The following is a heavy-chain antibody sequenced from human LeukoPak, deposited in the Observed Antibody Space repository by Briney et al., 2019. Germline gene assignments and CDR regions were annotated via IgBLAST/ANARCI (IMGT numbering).Heavy chain of an antibody. J-gene: IGHJ6*04. CDR2: IKQDGSEK. CDR1: GFSFSSYG. CDR3: AELGITMIGGV. V-gene: IGHV3-7*01. D-gene: IGHD3-10*02. Sequence: PGGSLRLSCAASGFSFSSYGMSWVRRAPGKGLEWVANIKQDGSEKYYVDSVKGRFTISRDNAKNSLYLQMNSLRAEDTAVYYCAELGITMIGGVWGKGTTVTISS.